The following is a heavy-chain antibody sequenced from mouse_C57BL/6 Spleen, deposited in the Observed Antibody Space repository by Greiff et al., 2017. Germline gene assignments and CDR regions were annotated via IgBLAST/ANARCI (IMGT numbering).Heavy chain of an antibody. Sequence: QVQLQQSGAELVKPGASVKLSCKASGYTFTEYNIHWVKQWPGQGLEWIGWIYPGSGSIKYNEKFKDKATFTADKSSSTVYMELSSLTSEDSAVYFGARHGEGTGDFYFEVWGTGTTVTVSS. V-gene: IGHV1-62-2*01. CDR2: IYPGSGSI. J-gene: IGHJ1*03. CDR3: ARHGEGTGDFYFEV. D-gene: IGHD2-14*01. CDR1: GYTFTEYN.